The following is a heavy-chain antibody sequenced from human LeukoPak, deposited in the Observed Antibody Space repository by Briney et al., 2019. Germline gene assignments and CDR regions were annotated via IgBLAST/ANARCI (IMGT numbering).Heavy chain of an antibody. CDR1: GYTFTSYS. CDR3: VRGYSGHDLAY. CDR2: VNPFTGST. Sequence: GASVKVSCKASGYTFTSYSMHWVRQAPGQGLEWVGIVNPFTGSTSYAQKFQGRVAVTRDTSTSTVYMEMSSLRYEDTALYYCVRGYSGHDLAYWGQGTLVTVSS. D-gene: IGHD5-12*01. V-gene: IGHV1-46*01. J-gene: IGHJ4*02.